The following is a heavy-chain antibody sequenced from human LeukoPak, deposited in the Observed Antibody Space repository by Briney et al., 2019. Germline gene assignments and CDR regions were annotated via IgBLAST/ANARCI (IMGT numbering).Heavy chain of an antibody. V-gene: IGHV3-11*03. CDR1: GFTFSDYY. J-gene: IGHJ4*02. CDR2: ISSSSSYT. D-gene: IGHD3-9*01. CDR3: ASSRDILTGYPPLGGYFDY. Sequence: KPGGSLRLSCAASGFTFSDYYMSWIRQAPGKGLEWVSYISSSSSYTNYADSVKGRFTISRDNSKNTLYLQMNSLRAEDTAVYYCASSRDILTGYPPLGGYFDYWGQGTLVTVSS.